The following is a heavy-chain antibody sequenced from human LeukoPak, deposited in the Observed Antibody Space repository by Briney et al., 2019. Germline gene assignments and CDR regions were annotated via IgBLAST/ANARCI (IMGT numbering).Heavy chain of an antibody. CDR3: ARRSHYYYYYGMDV. CDR2: INPNSGGT. V-gene: IGHV1-2*02. J-gene: IGHJ6*02. Sequence: GASVKVSCKASGYSFTAYYMHWVRQAPGQGLEWMGWINPNSGGTNYAQKFQGRVTMTRDTSISTAYMELSRLRSDDTAVYYCARRSHYYYYYGMDVWGQGTTVTVSS. CDR1: GYSFTAYY.